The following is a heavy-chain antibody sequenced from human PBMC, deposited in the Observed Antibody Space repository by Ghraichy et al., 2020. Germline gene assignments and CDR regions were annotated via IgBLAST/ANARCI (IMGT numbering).Heavy chain of an antibody. V-gene: IGHV3-33*01. J-gene: IGHJ4*02. Sequence: GGSLRLSCAASGFTFSSYGMHWVRQAPGKGLEWVAVIWYDGGNKYYADSVKGRFTISRDNSKNTLYLQMNSLRAEDTAVYYCARGQGVGYYDSSGRPNFDYWGQGTLVTVSS. CDR2: IWYDGGNK. D-gene: IGHD3-22*01. CDR3: ARGQGVGYYDSSGRPNFDY. CDR1: GFTFSSYG.